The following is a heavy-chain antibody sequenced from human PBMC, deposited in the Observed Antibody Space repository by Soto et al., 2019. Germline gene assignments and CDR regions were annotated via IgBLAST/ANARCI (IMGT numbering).Heavy chain of an antibody. V-gene: IGHV3-23*01. J-gene: IGHJ4*02. Sequence: EVQLLESGGGLVQPGGSLRLSCAASGFTFSSYAMSWVRQAPGKGLEWVSTVSGSGGSTYYADYVKGRFTITRDNSKNTLYLQMNSLIAEDTAVYYCAKDVDPDDYIWGSYRRGFDYWGQGTLVTVSS. CDR2: VSGSGGST. CDR1: GFTFSSYA. D-gene: IGHD3-16*02. CDR3: AKDVDPDDYIWGSYRRGFDY.